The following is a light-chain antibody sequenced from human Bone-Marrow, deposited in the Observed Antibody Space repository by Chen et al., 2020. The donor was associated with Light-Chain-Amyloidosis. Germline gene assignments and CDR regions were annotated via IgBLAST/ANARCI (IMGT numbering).Light chain of an antibody. Sequence: NFMLTHPHSVSESPGTTVIIPCTRSSGSIATNDVQWYQQRPGSSPTTVIYEDDQRPSGVPDRFSGSIDRSSNSASLTISGLKTEDEADYYCQSYQGSSQGVFGGGTKLTVL. V-gene: IGLV6-57*01. CDR3: QSYQGSSQGV. J-gene: IGLJ3*02. CDR2: EDD. CDR1: SGSIATND.